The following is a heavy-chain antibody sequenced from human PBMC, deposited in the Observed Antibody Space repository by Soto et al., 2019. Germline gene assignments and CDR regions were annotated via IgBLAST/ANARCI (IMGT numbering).Heavy chain of an antibody. CDR2: IYYSGST. Sequence: PSETLSLTCTVSGGSISSGDYYWSWIRQPPGKGLGWIGYIYYSGSTYYNPSLKSRVTISVDTSKNQFSLKLSSVTAADTAVYYCAGRPKITGDFDYWGQGTLVTSPQ. J-gene: IGHJ4*02. CDR1: GGSISSGDYY. D-gene: IGHD7-27*01. CDR3: AGRPKITGDFDY. V-gene: IGHV4-30-4*01.